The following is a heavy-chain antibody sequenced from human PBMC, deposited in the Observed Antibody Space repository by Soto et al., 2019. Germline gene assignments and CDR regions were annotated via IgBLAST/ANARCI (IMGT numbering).Heavy chain of an antibody. CDR3: AKGPHSSGWHYFDY. D-gene: IGHD6-19*01. CDR1: GFTFSSYA. V-gene: IGHV3-23*01. J-gene: IGHJ4*02. Sequence: GGSLRLSCAASGFTFSSYAMSWVRQAPGKGLEWVSTFSGGNTYYADSVKGRFTISRDNSKNTLYLQMTSLSAEDTAVYYCAKGPHSSGWHYFDYWGQGSLVTVS. CDR2: FSGGNT.